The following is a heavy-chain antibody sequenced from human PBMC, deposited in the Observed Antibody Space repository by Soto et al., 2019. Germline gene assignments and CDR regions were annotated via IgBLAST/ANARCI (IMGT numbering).Heavy chain of an antibody. Sequence: LRLSCAASGFTFSSYAMSWVRQAPGKGLEWVSAISGSGGSTYYADSVKGRFTISRDNSKDTLYLQMNSLRAEDTAVYYCAKRGYSSGWPDYWGQGTLVTVS. CDR3: AKRGYSSGWPDY. V-gene: IGHV3-23*01. CDR1: GFTFSSYA. D-gene: IGHD6-19*01. J-gene: IGHJ4*02. CDR2: ISGSGGST.